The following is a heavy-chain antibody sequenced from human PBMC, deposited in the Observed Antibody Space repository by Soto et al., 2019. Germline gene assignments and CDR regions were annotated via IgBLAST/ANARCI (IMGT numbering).Heavy chain of an antibody. D-gene: IGHD6-6*01. CDR2: IYYSGST. Sequence: SETLSLTCTVSGGSISSSSYYWGWIHQPPGKGLEWIGSIYYSGSTYYNPSLKSRVTISVDTSKNQFSLKLSSVTAADTAVYYCASQYSSSYHHFDYWGQGTLVTVSS. CDR1: GGSISSSSYY. J-gene: IGHJ4*02. CDR3: ASQYSSSYHHFDY. V-gene: IGHV4-39*01.